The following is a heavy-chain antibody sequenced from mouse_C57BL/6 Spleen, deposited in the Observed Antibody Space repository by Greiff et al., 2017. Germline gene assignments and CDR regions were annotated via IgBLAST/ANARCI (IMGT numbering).Heavy chain of an antibody. Sequence: QVQLQQPGAELVMPGASVKLSCKASGYTFTSYWMHWVKQRPGQGLEWIGEIDPSDSYTNYNQKFKGKSTLTVDKSSSTAYRQLSSLTSEDSAVYYCARGGSSGHFDYWGQGTTLTVSS. CDR2: IDPSDSYT. CDR3: ARGGSSGHFDY. D-gene: IGHD3-2*02. CDR1: GYTFTSYW. J-gene: IGHJ2*01. V-gene: IGHV1-69*01.